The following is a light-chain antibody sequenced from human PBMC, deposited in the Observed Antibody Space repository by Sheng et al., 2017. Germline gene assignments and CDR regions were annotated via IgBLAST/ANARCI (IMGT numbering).Light chain of an antibody. Sequence: QSALTRPASVSGSPGQSITISCTGTTSDIDGYNYVSWYQQHPGKAPKLLIYDVYDRPSGVSDRFSGSKSGNTASLTISGLQADDEADYYCSSFTTSDTLVVFGGGTRLTVL. V-gene: IGLV2-14*03. CDR2: DVY. CDR1: TSDIDGYNY. J-gene: IGLJ2*01. CDR3: SSFTTSDTLVV.